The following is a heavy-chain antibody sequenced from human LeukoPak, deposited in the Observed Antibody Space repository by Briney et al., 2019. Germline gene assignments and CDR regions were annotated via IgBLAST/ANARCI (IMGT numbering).Heavy chain of an antibody. D-gene: IGHD6-6*01. CDR3: ARARDSSSSRGGEVDY. CDR1: GFTFSSYS. CDR2: ISSSSSYI. J-gene: IGHJ4*02. V-gene: IGHV3-21*01. Sequence: PGGSLRLSCAASGFTFSSYSMNWVRQAPGKGLEWVSSISSSSSYIYYADSVKGRFTISRDNAKNSLYLQMNSLRAEDTAVYYCARARDSSSSRGGEVDYWGQGTQVTVSS.